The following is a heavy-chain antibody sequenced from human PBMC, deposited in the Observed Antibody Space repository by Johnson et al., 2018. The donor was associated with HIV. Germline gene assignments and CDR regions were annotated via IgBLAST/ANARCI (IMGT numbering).Heavy chain of an antibody. Sequence: MQLVESGGDLVQPGGSLRLSCAASGFTFSSNPMHWVRQAPGKGLEWVSLIYSGGSTYYADSVKGRFTISRDNSKNSLYLQMNSLRAEDTAVYYCARDRIPYNWNYEGDAFDIWGQGTMVTVS. CDR2: IYSGGST. CDR1: GFTFSSNP. V-gene: IGHV3-66*01. CDR3: ARDRIPYNWNYEGDAFDI. J-gene: IGHJ3*02. D-gene: IGHD1-7*01.